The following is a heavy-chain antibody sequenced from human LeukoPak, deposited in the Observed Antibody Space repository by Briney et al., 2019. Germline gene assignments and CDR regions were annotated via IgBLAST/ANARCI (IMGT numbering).Heavy chain of an antibody. CDR1: ELTFSSYA. J-gene: IGHJ3*01. CDR2: IYYRGTT. CDR3: ARDYYDTSGYYYFDAFDL. Sequence: GSLRLSCAASELTFSSYAMNWIRQPPGKGLEWIGYIYYRGTTNYNPSLKSRVTISVDTSKNQFSLKLSSVTAADTAVYYCARDYYDTSGYYYFDAFDLWGQGTMVTVSS. V-gene: IGHV4-59*01. D-gene: IGHD3-22*01.